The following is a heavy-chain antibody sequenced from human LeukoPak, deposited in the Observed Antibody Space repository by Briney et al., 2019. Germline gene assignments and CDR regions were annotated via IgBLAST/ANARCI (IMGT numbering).Heavy chain of an antibody. CDR3: ARGRGVSSYDAMDV. D-gene: IGHD2-15*01. V-gene: IGHV3-64*02. CDR2: ISTNGDTT. J-gene: IGHJ6*02. CDR1: GFTFTAHA. Sequence: GESLRLSCAASGFTFTAHAMHWVRQAPGKGLEYVSTISTNGDTTYYADSVKGRFTISRDNSKNTLYLQMGSLRAEDMAVYYCARGRGVSSYDAMDVWGRGTTVTVSS.